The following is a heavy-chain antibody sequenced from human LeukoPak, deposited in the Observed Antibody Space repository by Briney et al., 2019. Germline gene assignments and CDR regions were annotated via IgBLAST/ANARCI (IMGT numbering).Heavy chain of an antibody. J-gene: IGHJ4*02. CDR3: TSGVAAAGAFDY. V-gene: IGHV3-33*01. CDR2: IWYDGSNK. CDR1: GFTFSSYG. D-gene: IGHD6-13*01. Sequence: GGXLRLSCAASGFTFSSYGMHWVRQAPGKGLEWVAVIWYDGSNKYYADSVKGRFTISRDNSKNTLYLQMNSLRAEDTAVYYCTSGVAAAGAFDYWGQGTLVTVSS.